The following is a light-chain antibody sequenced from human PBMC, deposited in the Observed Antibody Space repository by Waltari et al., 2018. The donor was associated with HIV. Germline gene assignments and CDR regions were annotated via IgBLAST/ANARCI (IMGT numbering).Light chain of an antibody. CDR1: QSVLYNSNSKNY. Sequence: DIVLTQSPDSLAVSLCERATITCKASQSVLYNSNSKNYLSWYQQRPGQPPKLLIYWASTRESGVPDRFSGSASGTDFTLTISGLQAEDVAVYYCHQYYTTPWAFGQGTKVEIK. CDR3: HQYYTTPWA. V-gene: IGKV4-1*01. J-gene: IGKJ1*01. CDR2: WAS.